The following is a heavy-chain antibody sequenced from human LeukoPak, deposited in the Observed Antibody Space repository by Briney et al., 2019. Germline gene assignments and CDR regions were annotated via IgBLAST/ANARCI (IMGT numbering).Heavy chain of an antibody. V-gene: IGHV3-23*01. CDR1: GFTFSSYA. CDR2: ISGSDAYT. D-gene: IGHD3-10*01. CDR3: AKYFASGSYYKLPH. J-gene: IGHJ1*01. Sequence: GGSLRLSCAASGFTFSSYAMSWVRQAPGKGLEWVSTISGSDAYTYYADSVKGRFTISRDNSKNTLYLQMNSLRAEDTAVYYCAKYFASGSYYKLPHWGQGTLVTVSS.